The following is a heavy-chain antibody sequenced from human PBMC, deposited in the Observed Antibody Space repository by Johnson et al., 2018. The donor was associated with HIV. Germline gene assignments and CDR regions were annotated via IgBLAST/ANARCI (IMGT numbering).Heavy chain of an antibody. CDR2: IYSGGST. J-gene: IGHJ3*02. D-gene: IGHD3-3*01. V-gene: IGHV3-66*01. CDR3: AKDLEWHDVFDI. CDR1: GFTVSSNY. Sequence: EVQLVESGGGLVQPGGSLRLSCAASGFTVSSNYMSWVRQAPGKGLEWVSVIYSGGSTYYADPVKGRFTISRDNSKNMLFLQMSSLRAEDTAVYYFAKDLEWHDVFDIWGQGTAVTVSS.